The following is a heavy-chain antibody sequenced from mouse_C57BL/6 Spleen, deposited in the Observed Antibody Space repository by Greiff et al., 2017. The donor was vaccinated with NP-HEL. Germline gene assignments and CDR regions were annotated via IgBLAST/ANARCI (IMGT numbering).Heavy chain of an antibody. CDR2: IYPGDGDT. V-gene: IGHV1-82*01. CDR3: TKDGYDGTSSWFAC. J-gene: IGHJ3*01. D-gene: IGHD2-2*01. Sequence: VQLQQSGPELVKPGASVKISCKASGYAFSSSWMNWVKQRPGKGLEWIGRIYPGDGDTNYNGKFKGKATLTADKSSSTAYMQLSSLTSEDSAVYFCTKDGYDGTSSWFACWGQGTVVTV. CDR1: GYAFSSSW.